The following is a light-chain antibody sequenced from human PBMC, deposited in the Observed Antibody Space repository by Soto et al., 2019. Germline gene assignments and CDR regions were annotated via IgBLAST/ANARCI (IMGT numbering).Light chain of an antibody. CDR1: QSINNRY. J-gene: IGKJ3*01. CDR3: QQFGSSPGFT. Sequence: EIVLTQSPGTLSLSPGERATVSCRASQSINNRYLAWYQQKPGKAPRLLIYAASSRATGIPDRFSGSGSGTYFTLTISRLEPEDFALYYCQQFGSSPGFTFGPGTKVDIK. V-gene: IGKV3-20*01. CDR2: AAS.